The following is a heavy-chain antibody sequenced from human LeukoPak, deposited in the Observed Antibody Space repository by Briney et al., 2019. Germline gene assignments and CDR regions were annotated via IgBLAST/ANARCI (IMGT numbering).Heavy chain of an antibody. CDR3: ARDPVGGSTIFDS. D-gene: IGHD1-26*01. V-gene: IGHV6-1*01. Sequence: SQTLSLTCAISGDSVSSDSAAWNWIRQSPSRGLEWLARTYFRSKWYYDYALAAKGRITINPDTSMNQFSLQLNSVTPEDTAVYFCARDPVGGSTIFDSWGQGTLVTVSS. CDR2: TYFRSKWYY. CDR1: GDSVSSDSAA. J-gene: IGHJ4*02.